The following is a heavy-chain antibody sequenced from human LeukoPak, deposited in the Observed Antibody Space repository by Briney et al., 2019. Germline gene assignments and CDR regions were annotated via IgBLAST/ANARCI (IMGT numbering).Heavy chain of an antibody. V-gene: IGHV3-23*01. CDR3: AKPISGGLAVSADWFDT. Sequence: GGSLRLSCAASGRAFNFYAMSWVRQAPGKVLQWVSTINANDINTYYADSVRGRFTISRDNSKDILYLQLNSLRAEDTAIYFCAKPISGGLAVSADWFDTWGQGTLVIVSS. CDR2: INANDINT. D-gene: IGHD6-19*01. CDR1: GRAFNFYA. J-gene: IGHJ5*02.